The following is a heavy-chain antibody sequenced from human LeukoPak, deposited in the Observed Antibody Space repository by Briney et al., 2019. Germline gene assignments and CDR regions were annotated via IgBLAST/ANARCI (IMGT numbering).Heavy chain of an antibody. V-gene: IGHV4-34*01. CDR2: INHSGST. J-gene: IGHJ4*02. CDR3: AIAYGSGSYYRRYYFDY. CDR1: GGSFSGYY. D-gene: IGHD3-10*01. Sequence: SETLSLTCAVYGGSFSGYYWSWIRQPPGKGLEWIGEINHSGSTNYNPSLKSRVTISVDTSKNQSSLKLSSVTAADTAVYYCAIAYGSGSYYRRYYFDYWGQGTLVTVSS.